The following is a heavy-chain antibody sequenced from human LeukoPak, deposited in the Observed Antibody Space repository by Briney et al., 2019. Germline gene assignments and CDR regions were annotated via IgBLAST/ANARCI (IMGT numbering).Heavy chain of an antibody. CDR2: IYYSGST. V-gene: IGHV4-39*07. D-gene: IGHD5/OR15-5a*01. CDR3: ARDLLVWAFDI. CDR1: GGSISSSNYY. Sequence: PSETLSLTCTVSGGSISSSNYYWGWIRQPPGKGLEWIGSIYYSGSTCYNPSLKSRVTISVDTSKNQFSLKLSSVTAAETAVYYCARDLLVWAFDIWGQGTMVTVSS. J-gene: IGHJ3*02.